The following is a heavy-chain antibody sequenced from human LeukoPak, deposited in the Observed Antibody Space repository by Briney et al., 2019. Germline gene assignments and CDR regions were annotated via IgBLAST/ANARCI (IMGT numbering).Heavy chain of an antibody. CDR2: ISWNSGSI. CDR1: GSTFDDYA. D-gene: IGHD1-26*01. Sequence: GGSLRLSCAASGSTFDDYAMHWVRQAPGKGLEWVSGISWNSGSIGYADSVKGRFTISRDNAKNSLYLQMNSLRAEDTALYYCAKGGDSGSYLDYFDYWGRGTLVTVSS. CDR3: AKGGDSGSYLDYFDY. J-gene: IGHJ4*02. V-gene: IGHV3-9*01.